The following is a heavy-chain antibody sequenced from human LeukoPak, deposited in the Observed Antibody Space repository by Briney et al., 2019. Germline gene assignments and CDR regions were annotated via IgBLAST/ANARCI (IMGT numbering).Heavy chain of an antibody. CDR2: IGTAGDT. V-gene: IGHV3-13*01. CDR3: AKDSSYDFWSGLQDWFDP. D-gene: IGHD3-3*01. CDR1: GFTLSNFA. Sequence: SGGPLRLSCAASGFTLSNFAMHWVRQATGKGLEWVSAIGTAGDTYYPGSVKGRFTISRENAKNSLYLQMNSLRAEDTAVYYCAKDSSYDFWSGLQDWFDPWGQGTLVTVSS. J-gene: IGHJ5*02.